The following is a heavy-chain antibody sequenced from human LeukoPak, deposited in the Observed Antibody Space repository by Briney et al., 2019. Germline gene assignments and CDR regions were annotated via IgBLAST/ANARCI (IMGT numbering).Heavy chain of an antibody. CDR3: TRELFYDSTWWFDP. J-gene: IGHJ5*02. V-gene: IGHV3-49*04. D-gene: IGHD3-22*01. Sequence: GGSMTLSCTLSRFTFGDYAMRWVRQPAGKGLEWVGFIRSKAYGGITEFAASVKGRFTISRDDSNTFAYLQMNSLKTEDTAVYYCTRELFYDSTWWFDPWGQGALVTVSS. CDR1: RFTFGDYA. CDR2: IRSKAYGGIT.